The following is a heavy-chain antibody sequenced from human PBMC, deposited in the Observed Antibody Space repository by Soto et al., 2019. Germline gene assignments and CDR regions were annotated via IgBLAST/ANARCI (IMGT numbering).Heavy chain of an antibody. CDR3: ARRAYSSSWYYYYYYGMDV. D-gene: IGHD6-13*01. J-gene: IGHJ6*02. V-gene: IGHV1-8*01. CDR2: MNPNSGNT. CDR1: GYTFTSYD. Sequence: QVQLVQSGAEVKKPGASVKVSCKASGYTFTSYDINWVRQATGQGLEWMGWMNPNSGNTGYAQKFQGRVTMNRNTSISTAYMELSSLRSEDWDVYYCARRAYSSSWYYYYYYGMDVWGQGTTVTVSS.